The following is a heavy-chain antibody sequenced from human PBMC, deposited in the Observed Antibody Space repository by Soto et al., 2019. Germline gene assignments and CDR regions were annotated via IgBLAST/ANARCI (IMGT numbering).Heavy chain of an antibody. CDR2: VSYSGTT. CDR3: ARGATVTHSDY. D-gene: IGHD4-17*01. V-gene: IGHV4-61*01. CDR1: GVSGNRGCFF. Sequence: SEDLSLTCTVSGVSGNRGCFFLSWVRQPPGKGLEWIGFVSYSGTTKYNASLKSRVTISVDTSRSQISLKVSSVTAADTAVYYCARGATVTHSDYWGQGTLVTVSS. J-gene: IGHJ4*02.